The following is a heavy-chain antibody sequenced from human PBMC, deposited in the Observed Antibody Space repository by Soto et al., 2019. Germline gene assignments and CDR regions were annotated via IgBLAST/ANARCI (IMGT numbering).Heavy chain of an antibody. CDR3: ARDTASSGWYYFDY. CDR2: IYSGGST. J-gene: IGHJ4*02. D-gene: IGHD6-19*01. V-gene: IGHV3-66*01. Sequence: EVPLVESGGGLVQPGGSLRLSCAASGFTVSSNYMSWVRQAPGKGLEWVSVIYSGGSTYYADSVKGRFTISRDNSXTALYLQMNSLRAEYTAVYYCARDTASSGWYYFDYWGQGTLVTVSS. CDR1: GFTVSSNY.